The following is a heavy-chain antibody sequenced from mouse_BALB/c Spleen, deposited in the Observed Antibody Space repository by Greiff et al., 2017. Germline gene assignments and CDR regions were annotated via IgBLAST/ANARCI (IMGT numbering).Heavy chain of an antibody. CDR1: GFTFSSYT. V-gene: IGHV5-6-4*01. CDR3: TREDLDY. CDR2: ISSGGSYT. Sequence: DVKLVESGGGLVKPGGSLKLSCAASGFTFSSYTMSWVRQTPEKRLEWVATISSGGSYTYYPDSVKGRFTISRDNAKNTLYLQMSSLKSEDTAMYYCTREDLDYWGQGTTLTVAS. J-gene: IGHJ2*01.